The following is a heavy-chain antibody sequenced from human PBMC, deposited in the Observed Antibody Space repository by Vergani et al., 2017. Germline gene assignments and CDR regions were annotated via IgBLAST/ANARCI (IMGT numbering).Heavy chain of an antibody. J-gene: IGHJ5*02. CDR1: GGSFSGYY. CDR2: INHSGST. V-gene: IGHV4-34*01. D-gene: IGHD3-3*01. Sequence: QVQLQQWGAGLLKPSETLSLTCAVYGGSFSGYYWSWIRQPPGKGLEWIGEINHSGSTNYNPSLKSRVTISVDTSKNQFSLKLSAVTAADTAVYYCARVGVAYDFWSGYRPYNWFDPWGQGTLVTVSS. CDR3: ARVGVAYDFWSGYRPYNWFDP.